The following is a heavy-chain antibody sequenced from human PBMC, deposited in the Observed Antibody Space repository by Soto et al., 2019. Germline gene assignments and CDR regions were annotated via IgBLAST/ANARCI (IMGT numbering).Heavy chain of an antibody. CDR1: GGTFSSYA. CDR2: IIPIFGTA. D-gene: IGHD3-3*01. J-gene: IGHJ5*02. Sequence: QVQLVQSGAEVKKPGSSVKVSCKASGGTFSSYAISWVRQAPGQGLEWMGGIIPIFGTANYAQKFQGRVTITADESTSTAYMELSSLRSEDTAVYYCARDGGYDFWSGNNWFDPWGQGTLVTVSS. CDR3: ARDGGYDFWSGNNWFDP. V-gene: IGHV1-69*01.